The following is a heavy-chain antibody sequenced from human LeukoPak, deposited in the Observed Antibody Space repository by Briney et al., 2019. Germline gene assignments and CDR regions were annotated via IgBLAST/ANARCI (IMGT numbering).Heavy chain of an antibody. D-gene: IGHD6-19*01. V-gene: IGHV4-59*01. J-gene: IGHJ4*02. Sequence: SETLSLTCTVSGGSISSYYWSWIRKPPGKGLEWLGYIYYSGSTNYNPSLKSRVTISVDTSKNQFSLKLSSVTAADTAVYYCARVLGSGWYYFDYWGQGTLVTVSS. CDR1: GGSISSYY. CDR3: ARVLGSGWYYFDY. CDR2: IYYSGST.